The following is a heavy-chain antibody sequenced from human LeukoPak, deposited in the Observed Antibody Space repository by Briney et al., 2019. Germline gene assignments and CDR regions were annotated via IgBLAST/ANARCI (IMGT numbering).Heavy chain of an antibody. CDR2: IYYSGST. V-gene: IGHV4-59*01. CDR1: GGSISSYY. CDR3: ARSSPELRVVDY. D-gene: IGHD1-7*01. J-gene: IGHJ4*02. Sequence: SETLSLTCTVSGGSISSYYWSWIRQPPGKGLEWIGYIYYSGSTNYNPSLKSRVTISVDTSKNQFSLKLSSVTAADTAVYYCARSSPELRVVDYWGQGTLVTVSS.